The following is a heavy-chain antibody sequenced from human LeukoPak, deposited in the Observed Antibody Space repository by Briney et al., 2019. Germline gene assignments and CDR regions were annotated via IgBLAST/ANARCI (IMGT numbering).Heavy chain of an antibody. Sequence: PSETLSLTCTVSGDSFTSVTDYWAWIRQPPGRGLEWIATGDYSGGTYYNPSLESRVAISADMSKNQISLQLTSVTGADTAVYYCAGERGEEYSSGWYKTNFFYNWGQGIRVTVSS. J-gene: IGHJ4*02. D-gene: IGHD6-19*01. CDR2: GDYSGGT. V-gene: IGHV4-39*07. CDR1: GDSFTSVTDY. CDR3: AGERGEEYSSGWYKTNFFYN.